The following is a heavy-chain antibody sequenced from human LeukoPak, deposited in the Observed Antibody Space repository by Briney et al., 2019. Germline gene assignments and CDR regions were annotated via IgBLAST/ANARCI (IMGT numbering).Heavy chain of an antibody. V-gene: IGHV3-48*01. J-gene: IGHJ4*02. CDR3: ARDRGYCSGGTCYASFDH. CDR2: ISSSSGGTI. Sequence: GGALTLSCAASGFIFSGYGMNWVRQAPGEGLGFISFISSSSGGTIYYADSVKGRFTISRDNAKNSVYLQMNSLRAEDTAVYYCARDRGYCSGGTCYASFDHWGQGTLVTVSS. D-gene: IGHD2-15*01. CDR1: GFIFSGYG.